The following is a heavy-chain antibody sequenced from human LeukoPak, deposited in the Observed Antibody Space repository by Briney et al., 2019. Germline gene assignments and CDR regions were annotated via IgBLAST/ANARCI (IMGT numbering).Heavy chain of an antibody. CDR2: IIPIFGTA. Sequence: SVKVSCKASGSTFSSYAISWVRQAPGQGLEWMGGIIPIFGTANYAQKFQGRVTITADKSTSTAYMELSSLRSEDTAVYYCARAPSSWYWFDPWGQGTLVTVSS. J-gene: IGHJ5*02. D-gene: IGHD6-13*01. V-gene: IGHV1-69*06. CDR1: GSTFSSYA. CDR3: ARAPSSWYWFDP.